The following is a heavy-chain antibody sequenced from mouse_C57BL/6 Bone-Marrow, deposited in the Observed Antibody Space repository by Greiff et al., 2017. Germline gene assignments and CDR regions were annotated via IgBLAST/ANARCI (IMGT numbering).Heavy chain of an antibody. J-gene: IGHJ1*03. CDR1: GYSITSGYD. V-gene: IGHV3-1*01. D-gene: IGHD1-1*01. CDR3: ARDIPYYYGSSYGYFDV. CDR2: ISYSGST. Sequence: EVMLVESGPGMVKPSQSLSLTCTVTGYSITSGYDWHWIRHFPGNKLEWMGYISYSGSTNYNPSLKSRISITHDTSKNHFFLKLNSLTTEDTATYYCARDIPYYYGSSYGYFDVWGTGTTVTVSS.